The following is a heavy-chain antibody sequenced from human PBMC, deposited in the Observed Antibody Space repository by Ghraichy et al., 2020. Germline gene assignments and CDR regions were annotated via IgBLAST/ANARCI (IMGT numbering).Heavy chain of an antibody. D-gene: IGHD1-1*01. CDR3: ARPRQPSYYYAMDV. J-gene: IGHJ6*02. CDR2: IRQDGNEN. CDR1: GFSFSNYW. V-gene: IGHV3-7*01. Sequence: GGSLRLSCAASGFSFSNYWMTWVRQAPGKGLEWVAYIRQDGNENYYVDSVRGRFTISRDNAKNSLFLQMNSLRAEDTAVYYCARPRQPSYYYAMDVWGQGTTVTVSS.